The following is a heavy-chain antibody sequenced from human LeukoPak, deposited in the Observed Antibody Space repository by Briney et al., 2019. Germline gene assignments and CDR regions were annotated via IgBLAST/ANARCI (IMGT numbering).Heavy chain of an antibody. V-gene: IGHV3-23*01. J-gene: IGHJ4*02. CDR1: GLTFSNYP. CDR3: AKEAQGCSITSCYFDS. Sequence: GGSRRLPCAASGLTFSNYPMSWVRKAPGKGRKWASPISGSGGNTYYADSVKGRFTISRDNSKNTLFLQMNSLRAEDTAVYYCAKEAQGCSITSCYFDSWGQGTLVTVSS. D-gene: IGHD2-2*01. CDR2: ISGSGGNT.